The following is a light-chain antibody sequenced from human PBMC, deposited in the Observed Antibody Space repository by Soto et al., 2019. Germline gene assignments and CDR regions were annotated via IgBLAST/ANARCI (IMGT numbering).Light chain of an antibody. Sequence: DIQMTQSPSSVSASIGDRVTITCRASQDISSLLAWYQQKPGKVPKLLIYAASTLQSGVPSRFSGSGSGTDFTLTISSLQPEDVATYYCQKYNSAPWTFGQGTKVDI. CDR2: AAS. J-gene: IGKJ1*01. CDR1: QDISSL. V-gene: IGKV1-27*01. CDR3: QKYNSAPWT.